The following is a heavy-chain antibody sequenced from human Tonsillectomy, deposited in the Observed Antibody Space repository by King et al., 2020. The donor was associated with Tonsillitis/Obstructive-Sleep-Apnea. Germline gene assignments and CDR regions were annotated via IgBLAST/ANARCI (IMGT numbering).Heavy chain of an antibody. D-gene: IGHD7-27*01. CDR1: GGSFSGYY. CDR3: AREGVLFRLGLGRDGYPYNWFDP. CDR2: INHSGST. Sequence: VQLQQWGAGLLKPSEPLSLTCAVYGGSFSGYYWSWIRQPPGKGLEWIGEINHSGSTNYNPSLKSRVTISVDTSKNQFSLKLSSVTAADTAVYYCAREGVLFRLGLGRDGYPYNWFDPWGQGTLVTVSS. V-gene: IGHV4-34*01. J-gene: IGHJ5*02.